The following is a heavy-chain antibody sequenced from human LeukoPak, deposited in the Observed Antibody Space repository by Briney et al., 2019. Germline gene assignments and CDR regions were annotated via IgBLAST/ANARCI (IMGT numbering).Heavy chain of an antibody. Sequence: GGSLRLSCTASGFTFSSHWMTWVRQPPGKGLEWVANIKEDGSVKYYVDSVKGRFTISRDNIKNVLYLQMNSLRADDTAVYFCARSGCTNGVCYQEAFDYWGQGTLVTVSS. CDR1: GFTFSSHW. D-gene: IGHD2-8*01. CDR2: IKEDGSVK. CDR3: ARSGCTNGVCYQEAFDY. V-gene: IGHV3-7*03. J-gene: IGHJ4*02.